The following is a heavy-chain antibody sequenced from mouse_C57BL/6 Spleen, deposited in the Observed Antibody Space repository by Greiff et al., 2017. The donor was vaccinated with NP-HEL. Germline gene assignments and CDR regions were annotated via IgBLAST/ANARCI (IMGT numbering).Heavy chain of an antibody. D-gene: IGHD3-3*01. Sequence: EVKVVESGGGLVKPGGSLKLSCAASGFTFSSYAMSWVRQTPEKRLEWVATISDGGSYTYYPDNVKGRFTISRDNAKNNLYLQMSHLKSEDTAMYYCARGRAYAMDYWGRGTSVTVSS. CDR1: GFTFSSYA. CDR3: ARGRAYAMDY. J-gene: IGHJ4*01. CDR2: ISDGGSYT. V-gene: IGHV5-4*03.